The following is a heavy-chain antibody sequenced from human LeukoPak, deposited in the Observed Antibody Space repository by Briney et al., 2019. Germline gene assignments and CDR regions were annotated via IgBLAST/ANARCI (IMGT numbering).Heavy chain of an antibody. Sequence: PGGSLRLSRAASGFAFSTYAMTWVRQAPEKGLQWVSTISTSGRATYYADSVEGRFTISRDNSKNTLYLQMNSLRADDTAVYYCAKARGSSVYEQFDYWGQGTQVTVSP. CDR2: ISTSGRAT. J-gene: IGHJ4*02. CDR3: AKARGSSVYEQFDY. V-gene: IGHV3-23*01. D-gene: IGHD5/OR15-5a*01. CDR1: GFAFSTYA.